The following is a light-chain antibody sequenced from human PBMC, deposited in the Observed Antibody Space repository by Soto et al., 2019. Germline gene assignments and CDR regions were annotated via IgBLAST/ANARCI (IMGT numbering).Light chain of an antibody. CDR1: QNVKND. J-gene: IGKJ4*01. V-gene: IGKV3-15*01. Sequence: EIVMTQSPATLSASPGERVTRSCRASQNVKNDLAWYQQKPGQAPRLLIYGATSTATGIEARFSGSGSGTEFTLTSSSRQSEYLSVYYCQQHNAWPFTFGGGTKVEIK. CDR3: QQHNAWPFT. CDR2: GAT.